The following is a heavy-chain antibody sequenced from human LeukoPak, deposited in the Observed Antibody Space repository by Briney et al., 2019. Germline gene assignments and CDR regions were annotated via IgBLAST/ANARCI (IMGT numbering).Heavy chain of an antibody. Sequence: GGSLSLSCAASGFTFNKFAMSWVRQAPGKGLEWVSGIIENGGETYYADSVRGRFTISRDNSKNTLYLQMNSLRAEDTAVYYCAKDYEYNSNTWYFHWGRGTLVSVSS. CDR3: AKDYEYNSNTWYFH. J-gene: IGHJ4*02. CDR2: IIENGGET. V-gene: IGHV3-23*01. D-gene: IGHD6-13*01. CDR1: GFTFNKFA.